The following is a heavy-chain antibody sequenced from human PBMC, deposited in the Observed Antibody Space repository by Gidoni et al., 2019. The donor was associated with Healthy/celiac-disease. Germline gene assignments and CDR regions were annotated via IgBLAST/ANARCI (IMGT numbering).Heavy chain of an antibody. V-gene: IGHV3-66*01. CDR2: ISSGGST. CDR1: GFTVSSNY. J-gene: IGHJ3*02. D-gene: IGHD6-19*01. CDR3: ARERGWPGAFDI. Sequence: VQLVESGGGLVQPVGSLRLSCASSGFTVSSNYMSWVRQAPGKGLEWVSVISSGGSTYYADSVKGIFTISRDNSTNTLYLQMNSLRAEDTAVYYCARERGWPGAFDIWGQGTMVTVSS.